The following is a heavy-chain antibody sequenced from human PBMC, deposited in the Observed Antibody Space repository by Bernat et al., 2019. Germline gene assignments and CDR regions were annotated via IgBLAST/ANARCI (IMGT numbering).Heavy chain of an antibody. D-gene: IGHD3-16*01. J-gene: IGHJ4*02. V-gene: IGHV3-23*01. CDR2: ISGSGCST. Sequence: EVQLLESGGCLVQPGGSLRLSCAASGFTFSSYAMSWVRQAPGKGLEWVSAISGSGCSTYYADSVKGRFTISRDKSKNTLYRQMNSLRAEDTAVYYCAKVPSFGYFDYWGQGTLVTVSS. CDR3: AKVPSFGYFDY. CDR1: GFTFSSYA.